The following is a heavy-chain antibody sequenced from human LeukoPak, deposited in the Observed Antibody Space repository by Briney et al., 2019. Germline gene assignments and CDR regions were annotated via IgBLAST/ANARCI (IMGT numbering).Heavy chain of an antibody. D-gene: IGHD1-1*01. CDR2: ILHDGSNK. CDR1: GFTFSSYA. Sequence: PGRSLRLSCAASGFTFSSYAMHWVRQAPGKGLEWVAVILHDGSNKQYADSVKGRFTISRDNSKNTLYLQINSLRAEDTAVYYCAREGVDWNHSVYYFDYWGQGTLVTVSS. V-gene: IGHV3-30*03. CDR3: AREGVDWNHSVYYFDY. J-gene: IGHJ4*02.